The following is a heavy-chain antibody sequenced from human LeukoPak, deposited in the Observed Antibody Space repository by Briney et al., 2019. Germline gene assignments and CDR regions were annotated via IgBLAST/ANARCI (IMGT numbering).Heavy chain of an antibody. CDR2: IIPIFGTA. Sequence: SVKVSCKASGGTFSSYAISWVRQAPGQGLEWMGGIIPIFGTANYAQKFQGRVTITADESTSTAYMELSSLRSEDTAVYYCASENVVVTAIDAFDIWGQGTMVTVSS. V-gene: IGHV1-69*01. J-gene: IGHJ3*02. CDR1: GGTFSSYA. CDR3: ASENVVVTAIDAFDI. D-gene: IGHD2-21*02.